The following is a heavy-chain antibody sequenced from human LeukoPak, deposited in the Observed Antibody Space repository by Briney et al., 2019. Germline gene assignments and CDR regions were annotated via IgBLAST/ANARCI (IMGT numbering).Heavy chain of an antibody. D-gene: IGHD2-2*01. CDR3: ARARTGGWAGSTSPDEYYFDY. CDR1: GGSISSYY. J-gene: IGHJ4*02. CDR2: IYTSGST. Sequence: SETLSLTCTVSGGSISSYYWSWIRQPAGKGLEWIGRIYTSGSTNYNPSLKSRVTMSVDTSKNQFSLKLSSVTAADTAVYYCARARTGGWAGSTSPDEYYFDYWGQGTLVTVSS. V-gene: IGHV4-4*07.